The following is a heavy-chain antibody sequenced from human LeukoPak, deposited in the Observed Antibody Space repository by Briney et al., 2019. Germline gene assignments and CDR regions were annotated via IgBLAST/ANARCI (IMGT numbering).Heavy chain of an antibody. CDR2: IYAGDSDA. J-gene: IGHJ4*02. CDR3: ARRVYYGSGSYLDY. V-gene: IGHV5-51*01. Sequence: GESLKISCQGSGYSFTSDWVGWVRQMPGKGLEWMGIIYAGDSDARYSPSFQGQVTISADKSISTAYLQWSSLKASDTAMYYCARRVYYGSGSYLDYWGQGTLVTVSS. D-gene: IGHD3-10*01. CDR1: GYSFTSDW.